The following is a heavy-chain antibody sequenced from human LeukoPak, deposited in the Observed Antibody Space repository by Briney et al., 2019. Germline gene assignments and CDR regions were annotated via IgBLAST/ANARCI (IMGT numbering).Heavy chain of an antibody. CDR1: GFTFSGSA. Sequence: GGSLRLSCAASGFTFSGSAMHWVRQASGKGLEWVVGIRSKANSYATAYAASVKGRFTISRDDSKNTAYLQMNSLKTEATAVYYCYKTGDYWGQGTLVTVSS. D-gene: IGHD1-14*01. CDR2: IRSKANSYAT. CDR3: YKTGDY. V-gene: IGHV3-73*01. J-gene: IGHJ4*02.